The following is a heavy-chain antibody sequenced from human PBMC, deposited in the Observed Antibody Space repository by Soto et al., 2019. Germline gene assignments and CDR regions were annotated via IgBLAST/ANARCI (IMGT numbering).Heavy chain of an antibody. D-gene: IGHD2-2*02. Sequence: AWGSLRLSCTASGFTFSDYAMSWVRQPPGKGLEWVSVISAGGSTYYADSVKGRFTVSRANSKNTLYLQMNSLRAEDTAVYYCANVPIWCSSTSCYTEGFDYWGKGTLVTVSS. V-gene: IGHV3-23*01. CDR1: GFTFSDYA. J-gene: IGHJ4*02. CDR3: ANVPIWCSSTSCYTEGFDY. CDR2: ISAGGST.